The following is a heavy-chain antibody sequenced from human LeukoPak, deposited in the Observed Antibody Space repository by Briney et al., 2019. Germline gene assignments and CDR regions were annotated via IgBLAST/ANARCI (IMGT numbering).Heavy chain of an antibody. Sequence: SVTVSCKDSGGTFSSYAISWVRQAPGQGLEWMGRMIPIRGIANYGQTFQGRVTITGDKSTSTAYMELSSLRSEDTALYYCARVRDACSGYHPLVRQYWGQGTLVTVSS. D-gene: IGHD2-15*01. V-gene: IGHV1-69*10. CDR1: GGTFSSYA. J-gene: IGHJ4*02. CDR3: ARVRDACSGYHPLVRQY. CDR2: MIPIRGIA.